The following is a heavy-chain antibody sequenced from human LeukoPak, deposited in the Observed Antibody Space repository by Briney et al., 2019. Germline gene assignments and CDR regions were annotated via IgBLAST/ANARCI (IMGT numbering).Heavy chain of an antibody. D-gene: IGHD6-19*01. CDR3: AKDISSGWPYCFDY. CDR2: ISSSSSYI. Sequence: RGSLRLSCAASGFTFSFYSMNWVRQAPGKGLEWVSSISSSSSYIYYADSVKGRFTISRDNAKNSLYLQMNSLRAEDTAVYYCAKDISSGWPYCFDYWGQGTLVTVSS. CDR1: GFTFSFYS. J-gene: IGHJ4*02. V-gene: IGHV3-21*04.